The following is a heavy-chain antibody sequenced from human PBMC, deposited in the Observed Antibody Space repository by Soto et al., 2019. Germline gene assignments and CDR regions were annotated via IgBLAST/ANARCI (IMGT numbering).Heavy chain of an antibody. CDR2: ISYDGSNK. Sequence: GGSLRLSCAASGFTFSSYGMHWVRQAPGKGLEWVAVISYDGSNKYYADSVKGRFTISRDNSKNTLYLQMNSLRAEDTAVYYCAKDRSSSSFDYWGQGTRVTVSS. D-gene: IGHD6-6*01. CDR1: GFTFSSYG. CDR3: AKDRSSSSFDY. J-gene: IGHJ4*02. V-gene: IGHV3-30*18.